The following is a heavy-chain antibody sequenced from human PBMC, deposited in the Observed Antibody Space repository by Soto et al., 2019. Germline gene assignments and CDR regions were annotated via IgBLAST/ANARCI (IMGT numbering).Heavy chain of an antibody. Sequence: ASVKVSCKASGGTFSSCSISCVRQAPGQGLEWMGGIIPIFGTANYAQKFQGRVTITADESTSTAYMELSSLRSEDTAVYYCARGLLHGMDVWGQGTTVTVSS. CDR1: GGTFSSCS. CDR2: IIPIFGTA. CDR3: ARGLLHGMDV. V-gene: IGHV1-69*13. J-gene: IGHJ6*02.